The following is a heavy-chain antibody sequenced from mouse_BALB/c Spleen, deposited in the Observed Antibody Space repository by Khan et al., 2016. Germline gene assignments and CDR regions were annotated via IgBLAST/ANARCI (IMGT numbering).Heavy chain of an antibody. CDR1: GYSITSGYS. J-gene: IGHJ2*01. D-gene: IGHD1-1*01. CDR2: IHYSGST. V-gene: IGHV3-1*02. CDR3: TRGDYYGSGY. Sequence: EVKLEESGPDLVKPSQSLSLTCTVTGYSITSGYSWHWIRQFPGNNLEWMAYIHYSGSTNYNPSIKSRISITRDTSKNQFFLQLISVTTEDTARYYGTRGDYYGSGYWGQGTTLTVSS.